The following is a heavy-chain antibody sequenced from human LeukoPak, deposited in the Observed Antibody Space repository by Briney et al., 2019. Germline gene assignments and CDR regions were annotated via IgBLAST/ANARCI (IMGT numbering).Heavy chain of an antibody. J-gene: IGHJ5*02. CDR2: IRSKANNYAT. CDR3: TRHSHDSSAGWFDP. V-gene: IGHV3-73*01. CDR1: GFTFSGSA. D-gene: IGHD3-22*01. Sequence: GGSLRLSCAASGFTFSGSAIHWVRQASGKGLEWVGRIRSKANNYATAYAASMEGRFTISRDDSKNTAYLQMNSLKTEDTAVYYCTRHSHDSSAGWFDPWGQGTLVTVSS.